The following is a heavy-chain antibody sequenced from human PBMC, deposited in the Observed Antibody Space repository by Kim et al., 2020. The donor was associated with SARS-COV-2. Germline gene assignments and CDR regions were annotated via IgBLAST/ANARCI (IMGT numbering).Heavy chain of an antibody. J-gene: IGHJ4*02. CDR3: ARENTVTTYNFDY. CDR2: INVNSGGT. Sequence: ASVKVSCNGSGYTFTGYYIHWVRQAPGQGLEWMGWINVNSGGTNYAQKFKGRVTMTRDTPINTDYMELSRLTSDDTAVYYCARENTVTTYNFDYWGQGTL. D-gene: IGHD4-17*01. V-gene: IGHV1-2*02. CDR1: GYTFTGYY.